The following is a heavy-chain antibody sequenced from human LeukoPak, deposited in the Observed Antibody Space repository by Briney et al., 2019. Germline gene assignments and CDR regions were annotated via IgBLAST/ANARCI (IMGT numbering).Heavy chain of an antibody. V-gene: IGHV4-59*01. CDR3: ARDRYYYDSSGTRWFDP. Sequence: SETLSLTCTVSGGSISSYYWSWIRQPPGKGLEWIGYIHNSGITNYNPSLKSRVTISVDTSKNQFSLKLSSVTAADTAVYYCARDRYYYDSSGTRWFDPWGQGTLVTVSS. CDR1: GGSISSYY. J-gene: IGHJ5*02. CDR2: IHNSGIT. D-gene: IGHD3-22*01.